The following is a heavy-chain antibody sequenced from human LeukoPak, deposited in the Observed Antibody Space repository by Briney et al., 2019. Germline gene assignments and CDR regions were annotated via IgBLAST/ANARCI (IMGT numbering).Heavy chain of an antibody. D-gene: IGHD6-19*01. J-gene: IGHJ4*02. Sequence: GGSLRLSCAASGFTFSSYSMSWVRQAPGRGLDWVSAISGSGDSTYYADSVKGRFTISRDNSKNTLHLQMNSLRAEDTAVYYCAPLAVAGPDFDHWGQGTLVTVSS. CDR3: APLAVAGPDFDH. CDR1: GFTFSSYS. CDR2: ISGSGDST. V-gene: IGHV3-23*01.